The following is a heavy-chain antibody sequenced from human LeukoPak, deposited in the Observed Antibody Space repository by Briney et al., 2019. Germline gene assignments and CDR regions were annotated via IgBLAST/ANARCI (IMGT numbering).Heavy chain of an antibody. CDR3: ARVTGYMTADYFDY. D-gene: IGHD6-13*01. Sequence: SETLSLTCAVSGGSISSSNWWSWIRQPPGKGLEWIGEIYHSGSTNYNPSLKSRVTISVDTSKNQFSLRLSSVTAADTAVYYCARVTGYMTADYFDYWGQGTLITVSS. CDR1: GGSISSSNW. V-gene: IGHV4-4*02. CDR2: IYHSGST. J-gene: IGHJ4*02.